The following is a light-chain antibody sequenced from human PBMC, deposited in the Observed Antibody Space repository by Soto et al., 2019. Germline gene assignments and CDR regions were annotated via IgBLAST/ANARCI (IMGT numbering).Light chain of an antibody. CDR2: GNS. CDR1: SSNIGAGYD. V-gene: IGLV1-40*01. Sequence: QLVLTQPPSVSGAPGQRVTISCTGSSSNIGAGYDVHWYQQLPGTAPKLLIYGNSNRPSGVPDRFSGSKSGTSASLAITGLQAEDEADYYCQSYDSSLSGSAVFGGGTQLTAL. CDR3: QSYDSSLSGSAV. J-gene: IGLJ7*02.